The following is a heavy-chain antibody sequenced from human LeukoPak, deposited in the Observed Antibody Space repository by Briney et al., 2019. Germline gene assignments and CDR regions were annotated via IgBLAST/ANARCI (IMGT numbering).Heavy chain of an antibody. Sequence: GGSLRLSCAASGFTFSSYWMSWVRQAPGKGLEWVANIKQDGSEKYYVDSVKGRFTISRDNAKNSLYLQMNSLRAEDTAVYYCARVPIGPNYYMDVWGKGTTVTVFS. CDR2: IKQDGSEK. V-gene: IGHV3-7*01. CDR3: ARVPIGPNYYMDV. J-gene: IGHJ6*03. CDR1: GFTFSSYW. D-gene: IGHD1-26*01.